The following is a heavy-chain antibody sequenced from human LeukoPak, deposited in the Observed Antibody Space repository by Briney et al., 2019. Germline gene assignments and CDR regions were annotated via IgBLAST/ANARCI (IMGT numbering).Heavy chain of an antibody. CDR1: GGSTSSSSYY. CDR3: ARAEVTNMYFDWSDIMGYFDY. CDR2: IYYSGST. V-gene: IGHV4-39*07. D-gene: IGHD3-9*01. Sequence: TSETLSLTCTVSGGSTSSSSYYWGWIRQPPGKGLEWIGSIYYSGSTYYNPSLKSRVTISVDTSKNQFSLKLSSVTAADTAVYYCARAEVTNMYFDWSDIMGYFDYWGQGTLVTVSS. J-gene: IGHJ4*02.